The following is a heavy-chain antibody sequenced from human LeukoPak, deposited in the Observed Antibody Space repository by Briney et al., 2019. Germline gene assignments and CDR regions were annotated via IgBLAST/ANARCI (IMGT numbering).Heavy chain of an antibody. J-gene: IGHJ1*01. CDR2: IDYRGNT. D-gene: IGHD3-9*01. Sequence: KPSETLSLTCSVSGGSISDTNHYWGWIRQPPGKGLEWIASIDYRGNTYQKPSLKSRVTISLDTSKSHFSLQLSSVTAADTAVYYCASSSRDYYDILTGFHDWGQGTLVVVSS. CDR1: GGSISDTNHY. V-gene: IGHV4-39*07. CDR3: ASSSRDYYDILTGFHD.